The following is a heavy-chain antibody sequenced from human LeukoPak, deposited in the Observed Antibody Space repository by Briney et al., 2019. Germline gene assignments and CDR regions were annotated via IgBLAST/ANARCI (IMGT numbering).Heavy chain of an antibody. CDR2: IYHSGST. Sequence: SETLSLTCAVSGGSISSSNWWSWVRQPPGKGLEWIGEIYHSGSTNYNPSLKSRVTISVDKSKNQFSLKLSSVTAADTAVYYCARVSRVVVAATDYYYGMDVWGQGTTVTVSS. V-gene: IGHV4-4*02. CDR3: ARVSRVVVAATDYYYGMDV. J-gene: IGHJ6*02. D-gene: IGHD2-15*01. CDR1: GGSISSSNW.